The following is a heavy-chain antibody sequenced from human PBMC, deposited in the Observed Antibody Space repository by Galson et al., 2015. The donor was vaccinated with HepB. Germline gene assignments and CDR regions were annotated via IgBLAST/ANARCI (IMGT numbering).Heavy chain of an antibody. D-gene: IGHD3-10*01. Sequence: SLRLSCAASGFTFSNAWMNWVRQAPGKGLEWVGRIKSKTDGGTTDYAAPVKGRFTISRDDSKNTLYLQMNSLKTEDTAVYYCTTSSMVRGIGAFDIWGQGTMVTVSS. V-gene: IGHV3-15*07. CDR3: TTSSMVRGIGAFDI. CDR1: GFTFSNAW. CDR2: IKSKTDGGTT. J-gene: IGHJ3*02.